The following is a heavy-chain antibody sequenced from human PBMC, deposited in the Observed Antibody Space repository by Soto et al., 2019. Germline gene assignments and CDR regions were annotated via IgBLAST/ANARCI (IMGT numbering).Heavy chain of an antibody. D-gene: IGHD1-7*01. J-gene: IGHJ4*02. CDR2: IIPIAGAA. V-gene: IGHV1-69*06. CDR1: RGPFSNYV. Sequence: QVQLVQSGAEVKKPGSAVKVSCNASRGPFSNYVVNWVRQAPGQGLEWMGRIIPIAGAANYAQKFQGRVTITADKSTSTSYMALSSLRSEDTAVYYCPRDMTRTVVPDFAFWGKGPLVTVSS. CDR3: PRDMTRTVVPDFAF.